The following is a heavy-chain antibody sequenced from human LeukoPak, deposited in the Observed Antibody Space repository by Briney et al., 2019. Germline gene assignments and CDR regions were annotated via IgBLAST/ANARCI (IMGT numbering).Heavy chain of an antibody. CDR2: ISSSSSYI. CDR1: GFTFSSYS. CDR3: ARDLLTPGARGAFDI. Sequence: GGSLRLSCAASGFTFSSYSMNWVRQAPGKGLEWVSSISSSSSYIYYADSVKGRFTISRDNAKNSLYLQMNGLRAEDTAVYYCARDLLTPGARGAFDIWGQGTMVTVSS. D-gene: IGHD3-16*01. J-gene: IGHJ3*02. V-gene: IGHV3-21*01.